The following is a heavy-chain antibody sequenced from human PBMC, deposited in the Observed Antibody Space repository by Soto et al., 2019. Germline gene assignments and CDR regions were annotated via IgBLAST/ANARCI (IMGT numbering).Heavy chain of an antibody. CDR2: ISGSGGST. J-gene: IGHJ4*02. Sequence: VQLLESGGGLVQPGGSLRLSCAASGFTFSSYAMSWVRQAPGKGLEWVSAISGSGGSTYYADSVKGRFTISRDNSKNTLYLQMNSLRAEDTAVYYCAKVPYDFWSGYRIFDYWGQGTLVTVSS. D-gene: IGHD3-3*01. V-gene: IGHV3-23*01. CDR3: AKVPYDFWSGYRIFDY. CDR1: GFTFSSYA.